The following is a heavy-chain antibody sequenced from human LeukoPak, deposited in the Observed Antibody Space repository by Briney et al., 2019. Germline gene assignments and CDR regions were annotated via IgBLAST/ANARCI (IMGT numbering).Heavy chain of an antibody. V-gene: IGHV3-53*01. Sequence: PGGCLTPACAPAAFTVGMNYVGWVRPVEGGWMGWDSVFYSGGRTFYAVSVKGRFTISRDNAKNTLYLQMNSLRAEDTGVYYCARMAGRYDILTGYWYYFDYWGQGTLVTVSS. J-gene: IGHJ4*02. CDR1: AFTVGMNY. CDR2: FYSGGRT. D-gene: IGHD3-9*01. CDR3: ARMAGRYDILTGYWYYFDY.